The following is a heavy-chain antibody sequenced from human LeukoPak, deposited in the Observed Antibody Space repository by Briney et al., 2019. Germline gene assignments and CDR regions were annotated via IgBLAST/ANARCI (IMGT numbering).Heavy chain of an antibody. CDR2: ISHSGNT. J-gene: IGHJ5*02. V-gene: IGHV4-34*01. D-gene: IGHD6-13*01. Sequence: SETLPLSCAVYGGSLTGYHWSWIRQPPGKGLEWIGEISHSGNTNYNPSLKSRVTFSLDTSKTQFSLKLSSVTAADTAVYYCARGFGTSIWYFLAFDTWGQGNLVTVSS. CDR3: ARGFGTSIWYFLAFDT. CDR1: GGSLTGYH.